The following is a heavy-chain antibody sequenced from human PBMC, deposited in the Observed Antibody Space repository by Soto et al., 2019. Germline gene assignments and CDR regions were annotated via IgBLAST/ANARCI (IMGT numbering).Heavy chain of an antibody. Sequence: ASVKVSCKASGSTFTGYYMHWVRQAPGQGLEWMGWINPNSGGTNYAQKFQGRVTMTRDTSISTAYMELSRLRSDDTAVYYCARDVDYDFWSGYPDAFDIWGQGTMVTVSS. V-gene: IGHV1-2*02. CDR2: INPNSGGT. CDR1: GSTFTGYY. D-gene: IGHD3-3*01. CDR3: ARDVDYDFWSGYPDAFDI. J-gene: IGHJ3*02.